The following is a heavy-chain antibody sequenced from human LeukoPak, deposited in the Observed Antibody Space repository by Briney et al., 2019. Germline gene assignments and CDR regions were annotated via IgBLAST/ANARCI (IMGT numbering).Heavy chain of an antibody. CDR2: IKSETDGGTT. Sequence: PGGSLRLSCAASGFTFSNAWMSWVRQAPGKGLEWVGRIKSETDGGTTDYAAPVKGRFTISRDDSKNTLYLQMNSLKTEDTAVYYCTTGGRDYVWGSYRYRADYWGQGTLVTVSS. CDR3: TTGGRDYVWGSYRYRADY. J-gene: IGHJ4*02. D-gene: IGHD3-16*02. V-gene: IGHV3-15*01. CDR1: GFTFSNAW.